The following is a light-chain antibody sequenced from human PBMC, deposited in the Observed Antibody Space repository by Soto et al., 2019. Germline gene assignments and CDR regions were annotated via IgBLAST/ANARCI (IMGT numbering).Light chain of an antibody. CDR2: DTN. J-gene: IGLJ1*01. Sequence: QAVVTQEPSLTVSPGGTVTLTCGSSTGTVTSGHFPYWFQQKPGQAPRTLIYDTNNKHSWTPARFSGSLLGGKAALTLSGAQPEDEAEYYCLLSYNAAPDVFGTGTKLTVL. CDR3: LLSYNAAPDV. CDR1: TGTVTSGHF. V-gene: IGLV7-46*01.